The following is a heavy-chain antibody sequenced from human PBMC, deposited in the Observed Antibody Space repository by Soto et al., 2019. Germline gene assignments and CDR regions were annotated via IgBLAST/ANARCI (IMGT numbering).Heavy chain of an antibody. J-gene: IGHJ4*02. Sequence: QVHLVESGGGVVQPGRSLRLSCEASGFTFNSYPIHWVRQAPGKGLEWVAVISYYGINDYYGASVRGRFTISRDNSKHTVYLQMNSLTPEDTAVYYCARDPNFDYWCPGTLVTVSS. CDR2: ISYYGIND. V-gene: IGHV3-30*04. CDR3: ARDPNFDY. CDR1: GFTFNSYP.